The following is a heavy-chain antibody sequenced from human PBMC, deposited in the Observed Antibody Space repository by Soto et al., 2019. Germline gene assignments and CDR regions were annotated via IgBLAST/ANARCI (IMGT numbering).Heavy chain of an antibody. CDR1: GGSISSSSYY. Sequence: QLQLQESGPGLVKPSETLSLTCTVSGGSISSSSYYWGWIRQPPGKGLEWIGSIYYSGSTYYNPSLKSRVTISVDTSKNQFSLKLSSVTAADTAVYYCATTRWRPYDSSGYYLFDYWGQGTLVTVSS. CDR2: IYYSGST. J-gene: IGHJ4*02. CDR3: ATTRWRPYDSSGYYLFDY. V-gene: IGHV4-39*01. D-gene: IGHD3-22*01.